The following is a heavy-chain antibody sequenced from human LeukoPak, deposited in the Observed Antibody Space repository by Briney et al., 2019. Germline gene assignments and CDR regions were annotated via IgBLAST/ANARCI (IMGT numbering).Heavy chain of an antibody. J-gene: IGHJ4*02. Sequence: GGSLGLSCAASGFTFSGYWMSWVCQAPGKGLEWVANIKRDGSEKYYVDSVKGRFTISRDNARNSLYLQMDSLRAEDTAVYYCARGSYYYDGSGHHYYFDYWGQGTLVTVSA. D-gene: IGHD3-22*01. CDR2: IKRDGSEK. V-gene: IGHV3-7*03. CDR1: GFTFSGYW. CDR3: ARGSYYYDGSGHHYYFDY.